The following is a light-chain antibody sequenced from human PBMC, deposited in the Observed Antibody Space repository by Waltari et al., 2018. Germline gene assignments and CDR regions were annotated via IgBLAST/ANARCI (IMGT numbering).Light chain of an antibody. CDR1: QGSTSY. J-gene: IGKJ5*01. V-gene: IGKV1-9*01. Sequence: DTQLTQSPSFLSASVGDRVNITCRASQGSTSYFAWYQQKPGKAPKLLIYGTSPLQSGVPSRFSGSGSGTEFTLTISSLQPEDFATYYCQQLKSFLFTFGQGTRLDIK. CDR3: QQLKSFLFT. CDR2: GTS.